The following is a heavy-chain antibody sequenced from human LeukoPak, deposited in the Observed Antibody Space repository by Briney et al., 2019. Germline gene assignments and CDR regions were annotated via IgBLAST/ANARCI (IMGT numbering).Heavy chain of an antibody. D-gene: IGHD3-3*01. CDR3: AREKNDFWSGYYSGY. Sequence: GGSLRLSCAASGFTFSSYSMNWVRQAPGKGLEWVSSISSSSSYIYYADSEKGRFTISRDNAKNSLYLQMNSLRAEDTAVYYCAREKNDFWSGYYSGYWGQGTLVTVSS. CDR1: GFTFSSYS. CDR2: ISSSSSYI. J-gene: IGHJ4*02. V-gene: IGHV3-21*01.